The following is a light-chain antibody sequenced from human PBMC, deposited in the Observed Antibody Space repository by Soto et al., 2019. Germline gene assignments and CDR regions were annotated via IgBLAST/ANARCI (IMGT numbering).Light chain of an antibody. CDR3: QQYGSWT. CDR1: QTISSNY. Sequence: EIVLTHSPGTLSVSPGARATLSCRASQTISSNYLAWYQQKPGQAPSLLIYGTSSRTTGIPDRCSGSGSGKAFTFTIGSVEPCDSAIYYCQQYGSWTFGGRPKVEIK. J-gene: IGKJ4*02. CDR2: GTS. V-gene: IGKV3-20*01.